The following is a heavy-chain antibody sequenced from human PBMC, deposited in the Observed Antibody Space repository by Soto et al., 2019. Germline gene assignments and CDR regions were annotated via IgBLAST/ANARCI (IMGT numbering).Heavy chain of an antibody. Sequence: GGSLRLSCAASEFAFSNAWMYWVRQAPGKGLEWVGRIKSKTDGGTATYGAPVKDRFTISRDDSKNTLYLQMNSLKTEDTAVYYCVTSWFDYWGQGTLVTVSS. CDR2: IKSKTDGGTA. J-gene: IGHJ4*02. V-gene: IGHV3-15*01. CDR1: EFAFSNAW. CDR3: VTSWFDY.